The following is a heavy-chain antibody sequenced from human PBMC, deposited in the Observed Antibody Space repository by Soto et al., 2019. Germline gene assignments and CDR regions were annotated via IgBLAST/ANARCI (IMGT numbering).Heavy chain of an antibody. CDR2: IIPIFGTA. V-gene: IGHV1-69*12. CDR3: ARDWSRDYYDSSGYSDY. D-gene: IGHD3-22*01. CDR1: GGTFSSYA. J-gene: IGHJ4*02. Sequence: QVQLVQSGAEVKKPGSSVKVSCKASGGTFSSYAISWVRQAPGQGLEWMGGIIPIFGTANYAQKFQGRVTITADESPSPAYMELSSLRSEDTAVYYCARDWSRDYYDSSGYSDYWGQGTLVTVSS.